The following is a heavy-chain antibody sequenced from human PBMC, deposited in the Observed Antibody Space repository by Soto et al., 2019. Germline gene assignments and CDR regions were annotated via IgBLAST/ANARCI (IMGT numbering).Heavy chain of an antibody. V-gene: IGHV1-69*02. Sequence: SVKVSCKASGGTFSSYTISWVRQAPGQGLEWLGRIIPILGIANYAQKFQGRVTITADKSTSTAYTELSSLRSEDTAVYYCARLRFLEWSPLSEFDXSGQGTLVTVSS. CDR2: IIPILGIA. CDR3: ARLRFLEWSPLSEFDX. CDR1: GGTFSSYT. D-gene: IGHD3-3*01. J-gene: IGHJ5*02.